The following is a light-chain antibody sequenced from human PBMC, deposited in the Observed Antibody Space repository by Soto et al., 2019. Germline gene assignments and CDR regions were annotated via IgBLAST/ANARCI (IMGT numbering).Light chain of an antibody. CDR2: QDL. J-gene: IGLJ2*01. Sequence: SYELTQSLSVSVSPGQTASITCSADKLGNIYASWYQHKPGQSPVLVIYQDLKRPSGIPERFSGSNSGNTATLTISGTQAMDEADYYCQAWYSSTEGVVLGGGTKLTV. V-gene: IGLV3-1*01. CDR3: QAWYSSTEGVV. CDR1: KLGNIY.